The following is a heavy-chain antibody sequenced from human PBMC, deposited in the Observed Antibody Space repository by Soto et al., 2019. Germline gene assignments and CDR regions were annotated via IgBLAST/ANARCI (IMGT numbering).Heavy chain of an antibody. CDR2: ISAYNDDT. J-gene: IGHJ6*02. V-gene: IGHV1-18*01. D-gene: IGHD2-2*01. Sequence: QIQLVQSGTEVKKPGASVKVSCKASGYTFSSYGISWVRQAPGQGLEWMGWISAYNDDTNYAQILQGRVTLTTDTSTSTDYMELRSLRSDDTAVYYCARERGDAYTLFYGMDVWGQGPTVTVSS. CDR3: ARERGDAYTLFYGMDV. CDR1: GYTFSSYG.